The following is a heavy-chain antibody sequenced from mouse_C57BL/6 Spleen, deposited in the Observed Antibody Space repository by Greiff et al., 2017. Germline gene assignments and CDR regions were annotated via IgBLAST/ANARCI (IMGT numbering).Heavy chain of an antibody. J-gene: IGHJ3*01. CDR3: TIYDGYDGAWFAY. CDR1: GYTFTDYE. CDR2: IDPETGGT. V-gene: IGHV1-15*01. Sequence: VKLQQSGAELVRPGASVTLSCKASGYTFTDYEMHWVKQTPVHGLEWIGAIDPETGGTAYNQKFKGKAILTADKSSSTAYMELRSLTSEDSAVYYCTIYDGYDGAWFAYWGQGTLVTVSA. D-gene: IGHD2-2*01.